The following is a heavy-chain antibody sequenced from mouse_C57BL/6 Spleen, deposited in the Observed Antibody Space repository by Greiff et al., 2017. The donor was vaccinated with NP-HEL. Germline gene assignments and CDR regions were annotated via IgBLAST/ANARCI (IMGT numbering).Heavy chain of an antibody. Sequence: EVKLVESGGDLVKPGGSLKLSCAASGFTFSSYGMSWVRQTPDKRLEWVATISSGGSYTYYPDSVKGRFTISRDNAKNTLYLQMSSLKSEDTARYYCARHIDSSGRAWFAYWGQGTLVTVAA. J-gene: IGHJ3*01. D-gene: IGHD3-2*02. CDR3: ARHIDSSGRAWFAY. CDR1: GFTFSSYG. CDR2: ISSGGSYT. V-gene: IGHV5-6*02.